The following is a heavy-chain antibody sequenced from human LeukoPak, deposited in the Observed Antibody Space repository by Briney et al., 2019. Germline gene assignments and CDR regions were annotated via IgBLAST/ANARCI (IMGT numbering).Heavy chain of an antibody. CDR2: SKTDGSDT. Sequence: GGSLRLSCVASGFTLSSYWMNWVRQAPRKGPVWVARSKTDGSDTDYADFAKGRFTISRDNAKNSLYVQVNSLRDEDTAVYYCARVEGSSWYGAFDIWGQGTMVTVSS. J-gene: IGHJ3*02. D-gene: IGHD6-13*01. CDR3: ARVEGSSWYGAFDI. CDR1: GFTLSSYW. V-gene: IGHV3-74*01.